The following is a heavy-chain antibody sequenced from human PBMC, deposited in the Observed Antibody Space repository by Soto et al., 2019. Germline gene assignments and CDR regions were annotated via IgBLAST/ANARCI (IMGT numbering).Heavy chain of an antibody. D-gene: IGHD3-9*01. CDR2: ISGSGGST. J-gene: IGHJ4*02. CDR3: AKEYVLRYFDWYHFDY. CDR1: GFTFSSYA. Sequence: EVQLLESGGGLVQPGGSLRLSCAASGFTFSSYAMSWVRQAPGKGLEWVSAISGSGGSTYYADSVKGRFTISRDNSKNTLYLQMNSLRAEDTAVYYCAKEYVLRYFDWYHFDYWGQGTLVTVSS. V-gene: IGHV3-23*01.